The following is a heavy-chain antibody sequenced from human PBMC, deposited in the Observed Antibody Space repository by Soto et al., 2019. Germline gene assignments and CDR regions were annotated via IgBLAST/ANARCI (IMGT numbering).Heavy chain of an antibody. CDR3: AKFIRMSREYAMDA. V-gene: IGHV3-21*01. J-gene: IGHJ6*01. CDR1: GFTFSSYS. D-gene: IGHD3-16*01. Sequence: EVQLVESGGGLVKPGGSLRLSCTDSGFTFSSYSMTWVRQAPGKGLEWLSTISTNNNYIDYADSVRGRLTIARDNAKNSLYLQRNSLRAEDTAVYFCAKFIRMSREYAMDAWGQGPTVNASS. CDR2: ISTNNNYI.